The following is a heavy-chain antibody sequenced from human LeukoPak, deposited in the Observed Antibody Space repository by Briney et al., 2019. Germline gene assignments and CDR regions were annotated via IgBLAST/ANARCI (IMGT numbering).Heavy chain of an antibody. J-gene: IGHJ4*02. Sequence: PGGSLRLSCTASGFTFGDYTMNWVRQAPGKGLEWVGVIRSKAYGGTTDCAASVKGRFTISRDDSKGIAYLQMNSLKTEDTAVYYCTRTAYFDYWGQGTLVTVSS. V-gene: IGHV3-49*04. CDR2: IRSKAYGGTT. CDR3: TRTAYFDY. CDR1: GFTFGDYT.